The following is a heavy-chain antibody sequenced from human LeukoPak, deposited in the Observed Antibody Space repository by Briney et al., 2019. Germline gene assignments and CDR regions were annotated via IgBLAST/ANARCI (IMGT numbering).Heavy chain of an antibody. Sequence: ASVKVSCKASGDTFTTSHMHWVRQAPGQGLEWMGKINPSGGSTTYAQQFQARVSMTRELSMSTVYMELSSLRSEDTAVYYRVRNLMQFTGLAYWGQGTLVTVSS. J-gene: IGHJ4*02. D-gene: IGHD2-8*02. CDR2: INPSGGST. CDR3: VRNLMQFTGLAY. CDR1: GDTFTTSH. V-gene: IGHV1-46*01.